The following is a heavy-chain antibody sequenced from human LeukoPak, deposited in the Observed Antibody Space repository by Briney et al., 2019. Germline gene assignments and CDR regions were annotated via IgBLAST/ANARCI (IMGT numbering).Heavy chain of an antibody. CDR3: ARETSDGGWYHDY. D-gene: IGHD6-19*01. CDR2: IIPIFGTA. Sequence: SVKVSCKASGGTFSSYAISWVRQAPGQGLEWMGGIIPIFGTANYAQKFQGRVTITADGSTSTAYMELSSLRSEDTAVYYCARETSDGGWYHDYWGQGTLVTVSS. J-gene: IGHJ4*02. CDR1: GGTFSSYA. V-gene: IGHV1-69*01.